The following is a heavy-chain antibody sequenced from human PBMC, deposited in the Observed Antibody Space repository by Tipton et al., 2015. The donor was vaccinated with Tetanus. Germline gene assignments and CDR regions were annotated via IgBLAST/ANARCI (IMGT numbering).Heavy chain of an antibody. CDR2: IYHSGST. J-gene: IGHJ5*02. Sequence: SGGSITSDNHYWSWIRQPPGKGLEWIGYIYHSGSTYYNASLKSRLDISLDTSKNQFSLRLTSVTAADTALYYCARGVPYSTTMGSDWFDPWGQGTLVTVSS. D-gene: IGHD2-2*01. CDR3: ARGVPYSTTMGSDWFDP. V-gene: IGHV4-31*02. CDR1: GGSITSDNHY.